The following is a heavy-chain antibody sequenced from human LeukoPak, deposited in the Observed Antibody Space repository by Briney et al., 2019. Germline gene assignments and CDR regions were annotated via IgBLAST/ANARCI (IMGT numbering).Heavy chain of an antibody. J-gene: IGHJ4*02. D-gene: IGHD3-10*01. V-gene: IGHV3-23*01. CDR2: ISGGSSSI. CDR3: AKLCGSSLSGFYVDY. Sequence: GGSLRLSCAASGFAFSSYAMSWVRQAPGKGLEWVSGISGGSSSIYYADSVKGRFTISREYIKNTLFMQMDSLEARYVGVYDGAKLCGSSLSGFYVDYWGQGTLVTVSS. CDR1: GFAFSSYA.